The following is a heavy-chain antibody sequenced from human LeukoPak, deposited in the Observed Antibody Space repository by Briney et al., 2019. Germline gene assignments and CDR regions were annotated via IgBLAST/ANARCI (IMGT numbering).Heavy chain of an antibody. Sequence: SETLSLTCTVSGGSISSYYWSWIRQPPGKGLEWIGYIYYSGSTNYNPSLKSRVTISVDTSKNQFSLKLSSVTAADTAVYYCARSARYGSGSKWGQGTLVTVSS. J-gene: IGHJ4*02. CDR1: GGSISSYY. CDR2: IYYSGST. V-gene: IGHV4-59*08. D-gene: IGHD3-10*01. CDR3: ARSARYGSGSK.